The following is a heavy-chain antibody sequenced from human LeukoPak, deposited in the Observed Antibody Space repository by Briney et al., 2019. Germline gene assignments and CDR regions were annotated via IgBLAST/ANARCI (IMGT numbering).Heavy chain of an antibody. CDR3: ARDQSSSWSHYYYMDV. V-gene: IGHV7-4-1*02. Sequence: VASVKVSCEASGYTFTSYAMNWVRQAPGQGLEWMGWINTNTGNPTYAQGFTGRFVFSLDTSVSTAYLQISSLKAEDTAVYYCARDQSSSWSHYYYMDVWGKGTTVTVSS. CDR2: INTNTGNP. CDR1: GYTFTSYA. D-gene: IGHD6-13*01. J-gene: IGHJ6*03.